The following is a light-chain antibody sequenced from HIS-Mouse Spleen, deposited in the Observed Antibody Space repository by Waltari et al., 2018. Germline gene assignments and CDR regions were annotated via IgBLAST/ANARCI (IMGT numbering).Light chain of an antibody. V-gene: IGLV2-11*01. CDR2: DVS. CDR3: CSYAGSYTFEVV. CDR1: SSDVGGYNY. Sequence: QSALTQPRSVSGSPGQSVTIPCTGTSSDVGGYNYVSWYQQPPGKAPKLMIYDVSKRPSGVPDRFSGSKSGNTASLTISGLQAEDEADYYCCSYAGSYTFEVVFGGGTKLTVL. J-gene: IGLJ2*01.